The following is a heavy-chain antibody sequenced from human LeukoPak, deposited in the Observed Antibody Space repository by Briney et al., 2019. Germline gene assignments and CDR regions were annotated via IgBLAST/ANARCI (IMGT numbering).Heavy chain of an antibody. J-gene: IGHJ3*02. D-gene: IGHD3-9*01. CDR1: GGSFSGYY. Sequence: SETLSLTCAVYGGSFSGYYWSWIRQPPGKGLEWIGEINHSGSTNYNPSLKSRVTISVDTSKNQFSLKLSSVTAADTAVYYCARKYYDILTGYRRHDAFDIWGQGTMVTVSS. CDR2: INHSGST. V-gene: IGHV4-34*01. CDR3: ARKYYDILTGYRRHDAFDI.